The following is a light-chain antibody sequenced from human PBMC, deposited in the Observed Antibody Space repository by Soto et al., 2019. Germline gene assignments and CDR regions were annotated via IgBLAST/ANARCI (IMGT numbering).Light chain of an antibody. CDR2: GAS. CDR3: QQYNNWPPIT. J-gene: IGKJ5*01. Sequence: EIVLTQSPATLSLSPGERATLSCRASQSFSGYLAWYQQTPGQAPRLLIYGASTRATGIPARFSGSGSGTEFTLTISSLQSEDFAVYYCQQYNNWPPITFGQGTRLEIK. CDR1: QSFSGY. V-gene: IGKV3-15*01.